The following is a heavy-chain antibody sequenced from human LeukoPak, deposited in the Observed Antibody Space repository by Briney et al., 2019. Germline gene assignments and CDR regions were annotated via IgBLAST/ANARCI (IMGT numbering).Heavy chain of an antibody. V-gene: IGHV3-21*01. D-gene: IGHD1-26*01. CDR3: AREARGSYPLDY. CDR2: ISSSSSYI. Sequence: GGSLRLSCAASGFTFSSYSMNWVRQAPGKGLEWVSSISSSSSYIYYTDSVKGRFTISRYNAKNSLYLQMNSLRAEDTAVYYCAREARGSYPLDYWGQGTLVTVSS. J-gene: IGHJ4*02. CDR1: GFTFSSYS.